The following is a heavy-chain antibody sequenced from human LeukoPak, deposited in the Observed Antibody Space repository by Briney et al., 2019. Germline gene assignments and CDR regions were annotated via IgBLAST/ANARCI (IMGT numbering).Heavy chain of an antibody. V-gene: IGHV4-39*02. Sequence: SETLSLTCTVSGGSISSSSYYWGWIRQPPGKGLEWIGSIYYSGSTYYNPSLKSRVTISVDTSKNQFSLKLSSVTAADTAVYYCVREPVEMATRIDYWGQGTLVTVSS. CDR1: GGSISSSSYY. CDR3: VREPVEMATRIDY. CDR2: IYYSGST. D-gene: IGHD5-24*01. J-gene: IGHJ4*02.